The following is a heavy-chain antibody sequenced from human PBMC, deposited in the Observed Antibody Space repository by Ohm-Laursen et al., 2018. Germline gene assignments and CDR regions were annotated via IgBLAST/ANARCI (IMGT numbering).Heavy chain of an antibody. Sequence: GTLSLTCTVSGGSISSYYWSWLRQSPGKGLEWIGYIYYSGITNYNPSLKSRVTISVDTSENQFSLKLSSVTAADTAVYYCARDAYCSGGSCYEYLQHWGQGTLVTVSS. V-gene: IGHV4-59*01. CDR1: GGSISSYY. CDR2: IYYSGIT. CDR3: ARDAYCSGGSCYEYLQH. J-gene: IGHJ1*01. D-gene: IGHD2-15*01.